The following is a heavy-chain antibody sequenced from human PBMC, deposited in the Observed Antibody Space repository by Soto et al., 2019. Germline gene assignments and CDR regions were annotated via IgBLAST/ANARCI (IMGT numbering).Heavy chain of an antibody. Sequence: XXVKVSCKASGYTFTSYDINWVRHATGQGLEWMGWMNPNSGNTGYAQKLQGRVTMTRNTSKNTLYLQMNSLRAEDTAVYYCAKAGYYDNPPPLKDVWGQGTTVTVSS. CDR1: GYTFTSYD. CDR2: MNPNSGNT. D-gene: IGHD3-22*01. V-gene: IGHV1-8*01. CDR3: AKAGYYDNPPPLKDV. J-gene: IGHJ6*02.